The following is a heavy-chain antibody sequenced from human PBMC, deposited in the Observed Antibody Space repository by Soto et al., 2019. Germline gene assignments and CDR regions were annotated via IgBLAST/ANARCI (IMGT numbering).Heavy chain of an antibody. J-gene: IGHJ4*02. Sequence: QVQLVESGGGVVQPGRSPRLSCAASGFTFSNFGMHWVRQAPGKGLEWVAAISSDGGDKYYSHSLKDRFTISIDNSKNTLFLQMNSLRVEDTAVYYCVKGSEVARQELDHWGQGILVTVSS. CDR1: GFTFSNFG. CDR2: ISSDGGDK. V-gene: IGHV3-30*18. CDR3: VKGSEVARQELDH. D-gene: IGHD2-15*01.